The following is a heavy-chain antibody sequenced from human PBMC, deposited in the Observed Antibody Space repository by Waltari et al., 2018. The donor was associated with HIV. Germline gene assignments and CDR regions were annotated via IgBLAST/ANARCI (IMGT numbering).Heavy chain of an antibody. V-gene: IGHV5-51*01. CDR2: IYPGDSDT. CDR3: ARHGVVDGNDSYGMDV. D-gene: IGHD2-15*01. CDR1: GYNFDKYW. Sequence: EVQLVQSGAEVKKPGESLKISCKGSGYNFDKYWIGWVRQMPGKGLEWMGIIYPGDSDTRYSTSFQGQVTFSADKSITAAYRQWSNLKASDTAMYYCARHGVVDGNDSYGMDVWGQGTTVTVSS. J-gene: IGHJ6*02.